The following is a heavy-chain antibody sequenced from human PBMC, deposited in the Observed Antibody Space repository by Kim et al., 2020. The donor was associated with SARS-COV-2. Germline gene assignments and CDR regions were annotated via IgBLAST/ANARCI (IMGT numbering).Heavy chain of an antibody. V-gene: IGHV3-30-3*01. CDR1: GFTFSSYA. J-gene: IGHJ4*02. Sequence: GGSLRLSCAASGFTFSSYAMHWVRQAPGKGLEWVAVISYDGSNKYYADSVKGRFTISRDNSKNTLYLQMNSLRAEDTAVYYCARDRSRYYYEEDYWGQGTLVTVSS. D-gene: IGHD3-22*01. CDR3: ARDRSRYYYEEDY. CDR2: ISYDGSNK.